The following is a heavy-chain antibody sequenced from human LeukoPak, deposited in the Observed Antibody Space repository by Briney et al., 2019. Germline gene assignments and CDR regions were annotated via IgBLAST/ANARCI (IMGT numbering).Heavy chain of an antibody. CDR1: GGSISSNSYY. V-gene: IGHV4-39*07. Sequence: SETLSLTCAVSGGSISSNSYYWGWIRQPPGKGLEWIGSIYHSGSTYQNPSLKSRFTISFDTSKNQFSLNLSSVTAADTAVYYCARADIVVVVAATVGWFDAWGQGTLVTVSS. CDR2: IYHSGST. J-gene: IGHJ5*02. CDR3: ARADIVVVVAATVGWFDA. D-gene: IGHD2-15*01.